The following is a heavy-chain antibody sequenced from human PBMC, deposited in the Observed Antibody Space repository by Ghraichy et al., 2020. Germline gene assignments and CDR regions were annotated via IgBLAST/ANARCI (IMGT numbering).Heavy chain of an antibody. CDR3: ARLLFCESDI. D-gene: IGHD2/OR15-2a*01. V-gene: IGHV1-69*13. CDR1: GCTFTSYA. J-gene: IGHJ3*02. Sequence: SVKVSCKTSGCTFTSYAISWVRQAPGQGLEWMGWIIPIFATANYAQKFQGRVTITADESTSTAYMELSRLRSEDTAVYYCARLLFCESDIWGQGTMVTVSS. CDR2: IIPIFATA.